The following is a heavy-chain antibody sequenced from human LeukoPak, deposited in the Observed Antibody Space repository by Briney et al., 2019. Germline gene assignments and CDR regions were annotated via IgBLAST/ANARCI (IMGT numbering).Heavy chain of an antibody. D-gene: IGHD6-13*01. CDR2: IRYDGSYK. CDR3: AKDPHPYSSSWPIIYYFDY. CDR1: GFTFSSYG. J-gene: IGHJ4*02. Sequence: GGSLRLSCAASGFTFSSYGMHWVRQAPGKGLEWVAFIRYDGSYKYYADSVKGRFTISRDNSKNTLYLQMNSLRAEDTAVYYCAKDPHPYSSSWPIIYYFDYWGQGTLVTVSS. V-gene: IGHV3-30*02.